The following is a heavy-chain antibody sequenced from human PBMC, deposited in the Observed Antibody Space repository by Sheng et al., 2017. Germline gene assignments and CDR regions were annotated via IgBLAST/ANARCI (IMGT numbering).Heavy chain of an antibody. CDR3: ASSSLHYYDSSGKDAFDI. J-gene: IGHJ3*02. D-gene: IGHD3-22*01. CDR1: GGTFSSYA. V-gene: IGHV1-69*13. CDR2: IIPIFGTA. Sequence: QVQLVQSGAEVKKPGSSVKVSCKASGGTFSSYAISWVRQAPGQGLEWMGGIIPIFGTANYAQKFQGRVTITADESTSTAYMELSSLRSEDTAVYYCASSSLHYYDSSGKDAFDIWGQGTMVTVSS.